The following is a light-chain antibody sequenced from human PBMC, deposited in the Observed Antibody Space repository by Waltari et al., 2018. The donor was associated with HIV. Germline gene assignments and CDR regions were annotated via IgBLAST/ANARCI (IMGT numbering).Light chain of an antibody. CDR3: QSYDSSLRGYV. J-gene: IGLJ1*01. CDR2: GNS. Sequence: QSVLTQPPSVSGAPGLRVTISCTGGSSNIGANSDVHWYQQLPGTAPKLLTYGNSNRPSGVPDRFSGSKSGTSASLAITGLQAEDEAHYYCQSYDSSLRGYVFGTGTKVTVL. V-gene: IGLV1-40*01. CDR1: SSNIGANSD.